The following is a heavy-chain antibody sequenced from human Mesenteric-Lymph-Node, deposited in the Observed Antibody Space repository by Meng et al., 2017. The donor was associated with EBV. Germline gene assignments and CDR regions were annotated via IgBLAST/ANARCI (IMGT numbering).Heavy chain of an antibody. V-gene: IGHV1-18*01. CDR1: GYTFTNYG. CDR2: ITPYNGNT. J-gene: IGHJ5*02. CDR3: ATDNWFDP. Sequence: VQLVQAGPELKEPVASVKVSCKASGYTFTNYGISWVRQVPGQGLEWVGWITPYNGNTYYGQNVQGRVTMTTDTSTSTAYMELRSLRFDDTAVYYCATDNWFDPWGQGTLVTVSS.